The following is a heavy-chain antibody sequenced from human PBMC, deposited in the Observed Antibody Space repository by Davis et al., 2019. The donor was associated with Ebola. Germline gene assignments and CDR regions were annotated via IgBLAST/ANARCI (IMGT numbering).Heavy chain of an antibody. Sequence: SVKVSCKASGGTFSSYAISWVRQAPGQGLEWMGRIIPILGIANYAQKFQGRVTITADKSTSTAYMELSSLRSEDTAVYYCARDRWSSSWYWFDPWGQGTLVTVSS. J-gene: IGHJ5*02. CDR1: GGTFSSYA. CDR2: IIPILGIA. V-gene: IGHV1-69*04. CDR3: ARDRWSSSWYWFDP. D-gene: IGHD6-13*01.